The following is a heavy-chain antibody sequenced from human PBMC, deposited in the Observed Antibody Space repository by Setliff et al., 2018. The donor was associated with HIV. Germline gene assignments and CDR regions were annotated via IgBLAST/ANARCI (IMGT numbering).Heavy chain of an antibody. D-gene: IGHD3-3*01. V-gene: IGHV3-11*05. J-gene: IGHJ3*02. CDR1: GFTFSDYD. Sequence: PGGSLRLSCAASGFTFSDYDMNWIRQAPGKGLEWVSYISNSGSNTKYADSVRGRLTISRDNAKNSLYLQMNSLRAEDTAVYYCARDRGDNYSYWRAYPRRALDIWGQGTTITVSS. CDR3: ARDRGDNYSYWRAYPRRALDI. CDR2: ISNSGSNT.